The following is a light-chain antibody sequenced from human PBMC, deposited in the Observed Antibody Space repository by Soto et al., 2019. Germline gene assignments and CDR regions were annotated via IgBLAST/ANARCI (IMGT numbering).Light chain of an antibody. CDR1: QSISGW. V-gene: IGKV1-5*01. J-gene: IGKJ4*01. CDR3: QKYDSGIRT. CDR2: DAS. Sequence: DIPMTQSPSTLSASVGDRVTITCRASQSISGWLAWYQQKPGKPPKLLIYDASSLEGGVPSRFSGSGSGTEFTLTISSLQPDHFATYYCQKYDSGIRTFGGGTTVEIK.